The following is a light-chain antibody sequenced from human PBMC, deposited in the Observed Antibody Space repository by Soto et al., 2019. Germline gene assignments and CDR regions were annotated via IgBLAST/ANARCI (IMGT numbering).Light chain of an antibody. J-gene: IGKJ1*01. CDR2: EAS. Sequence: EIVLTQSLATLSLYPGERATLSCRASQSVSSYLAWYQQKPGQAPRLLMYEASNRATGIPARFSGGGSGTDFTLTISSLEPEDFAVYYCQQRSDLPWTFGQGTKVDIK. CDR1: QSVSSY. V-gene: IGKV3-11*01. CDR3: QQRSDLPWT.